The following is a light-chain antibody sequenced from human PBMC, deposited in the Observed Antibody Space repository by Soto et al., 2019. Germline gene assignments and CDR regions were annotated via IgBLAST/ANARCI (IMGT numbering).Light chain of an antibody. Sequence: EIVLTQSPATLSLSPGERATLSCRASQSVSSSYLAWYQQKPGQAPRLLIYDASNRATGIPARFSGSGSGTEFTLTISSLQSEDFAVYYCQQYINLWTFGQGTKVDIK. CDR1: QSVSSSY. V-gene: IGKV3D-7*01. CDR2: DAS. CDR3: QQYINLWT. J-gene: IGKJ1*01.